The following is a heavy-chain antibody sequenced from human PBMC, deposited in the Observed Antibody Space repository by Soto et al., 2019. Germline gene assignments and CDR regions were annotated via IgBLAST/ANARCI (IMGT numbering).Heavy chain of an antibody. V-gene: IGHV4-31*03. CDR1: GGSISSGGYY. D-gene: IGHD2-15*01. CDR2: IYYSGST. J-gene: IGHJ4*02. Sequence: QVQLQESGPGLVKPSQTLSLTCTVSGGSISSGGYYWSWIRQHPGKGLEWIGYIYYSGSTYYNPSLKSRVTIAVDTSKNQFSLKLSSVTAAGTAVYYCASRPPDLLAFDYWGQGTLVTVSS. CDR3: ASRPPDLLAFDY.